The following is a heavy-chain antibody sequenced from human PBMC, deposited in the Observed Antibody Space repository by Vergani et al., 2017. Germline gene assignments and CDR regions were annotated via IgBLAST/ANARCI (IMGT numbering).Heavy chain of an antibody. V-gene: IGHV3-48*04. D-gene: IGHD3-22*01. CDR2: ISSSSSTI. Sequence: EVQLVESGGGLVQPGGSLRLSCAASGFTFSSYSMNWVRQAPGKGLEWVSYISSSSSTIYYADSVKGRFTISRDNAKNSLYLQMNSLRAEDTAVYYCARDGDSSGYEYYYYYYGMDVWGQGTTVTVS. CDR1: GFTFSSYS. J-gene: IGHJ6*02. CDR3: ARDGDSSGYEYYYYYYGMDV.